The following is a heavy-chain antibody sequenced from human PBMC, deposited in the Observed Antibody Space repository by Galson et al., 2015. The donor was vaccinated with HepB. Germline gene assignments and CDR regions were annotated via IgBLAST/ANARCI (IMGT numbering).Heavy chain of an antibody. CDR2: IWYDGSNK. V-gene: IGHV3-33*08. J-gene: IGHJ6*02. D-gene: IGHD6-19*01. Sequence: SLRLSCAASGFTFSSYGMHWVRQAPGKGLEWVAVIWYDGSNKYYADSVKDRFTISRDNSKNTLYLQMNSLRAEDTAVYYCARFQWLPPDNYYYGMDVWGQGTTVTVSS. CDR1: GFTFSSYG. CDR3: ARFQWLPPDNYYYGMDV.